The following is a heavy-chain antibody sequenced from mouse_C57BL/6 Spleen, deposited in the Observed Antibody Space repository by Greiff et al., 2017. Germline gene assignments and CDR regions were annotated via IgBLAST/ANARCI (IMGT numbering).Heavy chain of an antibody. CDR1: GYTFTSYW. CDR3: ASYGYGGGYYYAMDY. CDR2: IHPNSGST. J-gene: IGHJ4*01. D-gene: IGHD2-2*01. V-gene: IGHV1-64*01. Sequence: QVQLQQPGAELVKPGASVKLSCKASGYTFTSYWMHWVKQRPGQGLEWIGMIHPNSGSTNYNEKCKSKATLTVDKSSSTAYMQLSSLTSDDSAVYNCASYGYGGGYYYAMDYWGQGTSVTVSS.